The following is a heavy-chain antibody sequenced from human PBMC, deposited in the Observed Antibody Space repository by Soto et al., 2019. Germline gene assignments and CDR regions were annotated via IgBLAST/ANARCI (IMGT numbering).Heavy chain of an antibody. CDR1: GYSFTSYW. Sequence: GESLKISCKGSGYSFTSYWIGWVRQMPGKGLEWMGIIYPGDSDTRYSPSFQGQVTISADKSISTAYLQWSSLKASDTAMYYCARHTPGYCSGGSCYGGMDVWGQGTTVTVSS. D-gene: IGHD2-15*01. CDR2: IYPGDSDT. V-gene: IGHV5-51*01. CDR3: ARHTPGYCSGGSCYGGMDV. J-gene: IGHJ6*02.